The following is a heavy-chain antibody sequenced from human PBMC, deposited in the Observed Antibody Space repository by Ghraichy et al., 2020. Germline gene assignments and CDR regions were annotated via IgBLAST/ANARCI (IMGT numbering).Heavy chain of an antibody. CDR1: GFTFSSYA. CDR2: ISGSGGST. Sequence: GESLNISCAASGFTFSSYAMSWVRQAPGKGLEWVSAISGSGGSTYYADSVKGRFTISRDNSKNTLYLQMNSLRAEDTAVYYCAKVLRGYCSSTSCPNWFDPWGQGTLVTVSS. J-gene: IGHJ5*02. V-gene: IGHV3-23*01. D-gene: IGHD2-2*01. CDR3: AKVLRGYCSSTSCPNWFDP.